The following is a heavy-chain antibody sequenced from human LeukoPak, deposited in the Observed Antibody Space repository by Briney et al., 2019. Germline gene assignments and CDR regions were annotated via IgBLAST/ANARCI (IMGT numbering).Heavy chain of an antibody. CDR1: GYTFTSYD. Sequence: GASVKVSCKASGYTFTSYDINWVRQATGQGLEWMGWMNPNSGNTGYAQKFQGRATMTRNTSISTAYMELSSLGSEDTAVYYCARGQDGSGSYYAFDIWGQGTMVTVSS. J-gene: IGHJ3*02. V-gene: IGHV1-8*01. CDR2: MNPNSGNT. CDR3: ARGQDGSGSYYAFDI. D-gene: IGHD3-10*01.